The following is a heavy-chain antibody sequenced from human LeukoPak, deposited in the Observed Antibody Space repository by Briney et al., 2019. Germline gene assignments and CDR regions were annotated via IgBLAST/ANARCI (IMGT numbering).Heavy chain of an antibody. J-gene: IGHJ5*02. CDR1: GFTFSSYA. D-gene: IGHD2-2*02. CDR3: ARVSCGSISCYKGWFDP. Sequence: GGSLRLSCAASGFTFSSYAMSWVRQAPGKGLEWVSAISGSGGSTYYADSVKGRFTISRDNSKNTLYLQMNSLRAEDTAVYYCARVSCGSISCYKGWFDPWGQGTLVTVSS. V-gene: IGHV3-23*01. CDR2: ISGSGGST.